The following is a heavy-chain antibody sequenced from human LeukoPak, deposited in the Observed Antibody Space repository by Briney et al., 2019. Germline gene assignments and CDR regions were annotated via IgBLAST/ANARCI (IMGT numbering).Heavy chain of an antibody. CDR2: NNPNDAYT. J-gene: IGHJ4*02. CDR1: GYTFTSYY. V-gene: IGHV1-2*02. D-gene: IGHD3-22*01. CDR3: ARDSAYESSGYPDY. Sequence: ASVKVSCRASGYTFTSYYIHWVRQAPGQGLEWMGMNNPNDAYTTYAQKFQGRVTMTRDTSISTAYMELSRLRSDDTAVYYCARDSAYESSGYPDYWGQGTLVTVSS.